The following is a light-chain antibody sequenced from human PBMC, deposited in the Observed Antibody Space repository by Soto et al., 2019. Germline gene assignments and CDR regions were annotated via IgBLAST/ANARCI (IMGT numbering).Light chain of an antibody. V-gene: IGKV3-11*01. CDR2: DAS. Sequence: VVTQSPATLSLSPGERATLSCRASQSVSSYLAWYQQKPGQAPRLLIYDASNRATGIPARFSGSGSGTDFTLTISSLEPEAFAVYYCQQRSNWLTFGGGTKVDIK. CDR1: QSVSSY. J-gene: IGKJ4*01. CDR3: QQRSNWLT.